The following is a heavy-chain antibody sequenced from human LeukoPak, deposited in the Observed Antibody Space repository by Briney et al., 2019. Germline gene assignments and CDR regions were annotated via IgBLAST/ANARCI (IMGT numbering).Heavy chain of an antibody. CDR1: GGSFSGDY. J-gene: IGHJ4*02. V-gene: IGHV4-34*01. CDR3: ARGGYDILTGEKKDY. D-gene: IGHD3-9*01. CDR2: INRRGTA. Sequence: SETLSLTCAVYGGSFSGDYWSWIRQPPEKGLEWIGEINRRGTANCNPSLKSRVSISVDTSKNQFSLKLNSVTAADTAVYYCARGGYDILTGEKKDYWGQGTLVTVSS.